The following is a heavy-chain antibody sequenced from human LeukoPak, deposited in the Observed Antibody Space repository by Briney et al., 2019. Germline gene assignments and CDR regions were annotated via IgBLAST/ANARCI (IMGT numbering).Heavy chain of an antibody. CDR3: AKDAQSIGSYFDS. D-gene: IGHD2/OR15-2a*01. CDR2: IVRSGSTT. V-gene: IGHV3-23*01. Sequence: GGPLRLSCAASGFSFDSYAMSWVRQAPGKGLEWVAIIVRSGSTTYYADSVKGRFTISRDNSKNTLYLQMSSLRVDDTAIYYCAKDAQSIGSYFDSWGQGSLVIVSS. CDR1: GFSFDSYA. J-gene: IGHJ4*02.